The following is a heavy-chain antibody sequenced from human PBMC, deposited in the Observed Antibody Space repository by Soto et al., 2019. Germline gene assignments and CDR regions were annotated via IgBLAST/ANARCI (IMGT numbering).Heavy chain of an antibody. J-gene: IGHJ6*02. CDR1: GGSISGYY. V-gene: IGHV4-59*12. CDR3: ARDILTGRYGMDV. CDR2: IYYSGST. Sequence: SETLSLTCTLSGGSISGYYCRWIRQPPGKGLEWIGYIYYSGSTNYNPSLRSRATISLDTSKNQFSLKLSSVTAAVTAVYYRARDILTGRYGMDVWGQGTTVTVSS. D-gene: IGHD3-9*01.